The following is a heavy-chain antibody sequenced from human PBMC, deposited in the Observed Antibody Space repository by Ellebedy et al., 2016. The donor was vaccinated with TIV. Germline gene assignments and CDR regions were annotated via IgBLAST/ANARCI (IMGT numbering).Heavy chain of an antibody. D-gene: IGHD1-1*01. Sequence: PGGSLRLSCATFGFTFPNYWMSWVRQAPGKGLEWVANIKQDGSEKYYVDSVKGRFTISRDKSKNTLYLQMNSLRAEDTAVYYCAKDPGNWNPQYFDYWGQGTLVTVSS. CDR1: GFTFPNYW. CDR3: AKDPGNWNPQYFDY. J-gene: IGHJ4*02. V-gene: IGHV3-7*03. CDR2: IKQDGSEK.